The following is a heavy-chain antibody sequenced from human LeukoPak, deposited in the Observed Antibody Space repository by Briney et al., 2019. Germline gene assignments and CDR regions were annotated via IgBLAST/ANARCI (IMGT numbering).Heavy chain of an antibody. CDR2: IYYSGST. D-gene: IGHD1-26*01. J-gene: IGHJ3*02. CDR1: GGSIRSYY. CDR3: ASTSAVGATHYAFDI. V-gene: IGHV4-59*01. Sequence: SETLSLTCTVSGGSIRSYYWSWIRQPPGKGLEWIGYIYYSGSTNYNPSLKSRVTISVDTSKNQFSLKLSSVTAADTAVYYCASTSAVGATHYAFDIWGQGTMVTVSS.